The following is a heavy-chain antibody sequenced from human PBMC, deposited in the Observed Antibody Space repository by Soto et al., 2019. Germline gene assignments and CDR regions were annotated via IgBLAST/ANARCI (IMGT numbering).Heavy chain of an antibody. V-gene: IGHV3-48*03. CDR1: GFTFSSYE. CDR2: ISSSGSTI. D-gene: IGHD6-6*01. CDR3: ARGFRSSYFDY. J-gene: IGHJ4*02. Sequence: GGSLRLSCAASGFTFSSYEMNWVRQAPGKGLEWVSYISSSGSTIYYADSVKGRFTISRDNAKNSLYLQMNSLRAEDTAGYYCARGFRSSYFDYWGQGTLVTVSS.